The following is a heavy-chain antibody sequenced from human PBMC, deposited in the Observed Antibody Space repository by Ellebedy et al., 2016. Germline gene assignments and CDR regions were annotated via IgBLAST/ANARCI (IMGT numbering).Heavy chain of an antibody. V-gene: IGHV3-23*01. Sequence: GESLKISXTASGFTFGDYAMSWVRRAPGKGLEWVSTISGGGDSRYFADSVQGRFTISRDNFRNTLHLQMNNLRGEDTAVYYCRQGHYADYWGQGTLVTVSS. CDR2: ISGGGDSR. CDR1: GFTFGDYA. D-gene: IGHD2-2*01. CDR3: RQGHYADY. J-gene: IGHJ4*02.